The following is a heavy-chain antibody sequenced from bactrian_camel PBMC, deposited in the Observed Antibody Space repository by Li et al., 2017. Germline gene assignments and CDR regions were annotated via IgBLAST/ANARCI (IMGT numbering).Heavy chain of an antibody. CDR1: GFTFSSYY. D-gene: IGHD5*01. CDR2: IDSDGST. Sequence: VQLVESGGGLVQPGGSLRLSCAASGFTFSSYYMSWVRQAPGKEREGVAAIDSDGSTSYADSVKGRFTISRENANNTVYLQMNSLRPEDTAVYYCAADHTGLVDFADWGQGTQVTVS. CDR3: AADHTGLVDFAD. J-gene: IGHJ6*01. V-gene: IGHV3S10*01.